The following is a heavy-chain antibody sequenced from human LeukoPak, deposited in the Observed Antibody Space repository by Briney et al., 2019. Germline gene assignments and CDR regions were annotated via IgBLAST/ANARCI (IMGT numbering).Heavy chain of an antibody. CDR3: ARVRRGPGYCSGGSCPQAFDI. D-gene: IGHD2-15*01. Sequence: GRSLRLSCAAFGFSFSSYWIHWVRHAPGKGLVWVSRINSDGSSTTYADSVKGRFTISRDNANNTLYLQMNSLRAEDTAVYYCARVRRGPGYCSGGSCPQAFDIWGQGTMVTVSS. V-gene: IGHV3-74*01. J-gene: IGHJ3*02. CDR1: GFSFSSYW. CDR2: INSDGSST.